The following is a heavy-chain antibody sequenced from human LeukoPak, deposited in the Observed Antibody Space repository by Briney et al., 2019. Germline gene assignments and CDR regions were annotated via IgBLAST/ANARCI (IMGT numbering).Heavy chain of an antibody. CDR2: ISSSSSYI. J-gene: IGHJ4*02. CDR3: AREKTRLSHPSDY. V-gene: IGHV3-21*01. Sequence: PGGSLRLSCAASGFTFSSYSMNWVRQAPGKGLEWVSSISSSSSYIYYADSVKGRFTISRDNAKNSLYLQMNSLRAEDTAVYYCAREKTRLSHPSDYWGQGTRVTVSS. CDR1: GFTFSSYS. D-gene: IGHD6-25*01.